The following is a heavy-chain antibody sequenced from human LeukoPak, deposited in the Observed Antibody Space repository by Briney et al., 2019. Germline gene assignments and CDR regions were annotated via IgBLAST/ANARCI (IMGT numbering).Heavy chain of an antibody. V-gene: IGHV1-69-2*01. J-gene: IGHJ4*02. CDR1: GYTFTDYY. D-gene: IGHD5-18*01. CDR2: VDPEDGET. CDR3: ATVSVDTALFDY. Sequence: ASVKVSCKASGYTFTDYYMHWVQQPPGKGLEWMGRVDPEDGETIYAEKFQGRVTITADTSTDTAYMELSSLRSEDTAVYYCATVSVDTALFDYWGQGTLVTVSS.